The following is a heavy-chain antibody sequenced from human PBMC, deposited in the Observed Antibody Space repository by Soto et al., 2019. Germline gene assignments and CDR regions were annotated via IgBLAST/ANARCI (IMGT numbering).Heavy chain of an antibody. J-gene: IGHJ4*02. V-gene: IGHV3-21*01. CDR2: ISSSRSNI. Sequence: EVQLVESGGGLVKPGGSLRLSCAASGFTFSSYSMNWVRQAPGKGLEWVSSISSSRSNIHYADSVKGRFTISRDNGKNSLYLQMNSLRAEDTAVYYCARDNTMGKGYFDYWGQGTLVTVSS. D-gene: IGHD3-10*01. CDR1: GFTFSSYS. CDR3: ARDNTMGKGYFDY.